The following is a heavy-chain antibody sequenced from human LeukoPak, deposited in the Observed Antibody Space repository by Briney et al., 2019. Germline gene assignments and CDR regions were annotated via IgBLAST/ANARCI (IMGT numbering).Heavy chain of an antibody. CDR1: GGSFSGYY. CDR2: INHSGST. J-gene: IGHJ4*02. Sequence: SETLSLTCAVYGGSFSGYYXSWIRXXXXXXXEWIGEINHSGSTNYNPSLKSRVTISVDTSKNQFSLKLSSVTAADTAVYYCARAENSGAGYWGQGTLVTVPS. D-gene: IGHD4-23*01. CDR3: ARAENSGAGY. V-gene: IGHV4-34*01.